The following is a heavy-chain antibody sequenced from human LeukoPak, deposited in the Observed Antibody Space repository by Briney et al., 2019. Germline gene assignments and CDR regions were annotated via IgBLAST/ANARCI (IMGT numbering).Heavy chain of an antibody. V-gene: IGHV4-59*01. D-gene: IGHD3-10*01. CDR1: GGSISSYF. Sequence: SETLSLTCTVSGGSISSYFWSWIRQPPGKGLEWIGYMHYSGSTNYNPSLKSRVTISVDTSKNQFSLNLRSVTAADTAVYYCARCKDYYVSGSYYKTFDYWGQGTLVTVSS. CDR3: ARCKDYYVSGSYYKTFDY. CDR2: MHYSGST. J-gene: IGHJ4*02.